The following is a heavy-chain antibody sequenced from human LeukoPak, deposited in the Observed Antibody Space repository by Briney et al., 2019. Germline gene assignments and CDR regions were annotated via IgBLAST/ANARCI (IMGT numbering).Heavy chain of an antibody. J-gene: IGHJ4*02. CDR3: AKGKSSSGWDY. Sequence: GGSLRLSCAASGFTFSSYAVSWVRQAPGKGLEWVSAISGSTGSTYYADSVKGRFTISRDNSKNTLHLQMNSLRAEDTAVYYCAKGKSSSGWDYWGQGTLVTVSS. V-gene: IGHV3-23*01. D-gene: IGHD6-19*01. CDR2: ISGSTGST. CDR1: GFTFSSYA.